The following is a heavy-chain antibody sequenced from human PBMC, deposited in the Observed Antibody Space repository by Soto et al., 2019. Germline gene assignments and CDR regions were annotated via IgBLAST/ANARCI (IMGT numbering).Heavy chain of an antibody. D-gene: IGHD5-12*01. Sequence: QVRLVESGGGVVQPGRSLRLSCSASGFTFRNFGFHWVRQAPGKGLEWVALIWYDGSNKYYEESLKGRVSISRDNSKNTFYLEMKSLRVEDTAIYYCARDGDIQGGPPPKNYAMDVGGQGTTVTVSS. V-gene: IGHV3-33*08. CDR3: ARDGDIQGGPPPKNYAMDV. CDR2: IWYDGSNK. J-gene: IGHJ6*02. CDR1: GFTFRNFG.